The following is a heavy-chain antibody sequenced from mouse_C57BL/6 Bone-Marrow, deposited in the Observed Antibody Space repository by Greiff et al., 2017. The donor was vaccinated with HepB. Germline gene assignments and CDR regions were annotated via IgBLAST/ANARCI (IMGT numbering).Heavy chain of an antibody. J-gene: IGHJ2*01. D-gene: IGHD3-2*01. CDR1: GYTFTSYG. CDR2: IYPRSGNT. CDR3: ARSSRQPGNVDY. Sequence: VQLVESGAELVRPGASVKLSCKASGYTFTSYGISWVKQRTGQGLEWIGEIYPRSGNTNYNEKFKGKATLTADKSSSTAYMELRSLASEDSAVYFCARSSRQPGNVDYWGKGTTLTVSS. V-gene: IGHV1-81*01.